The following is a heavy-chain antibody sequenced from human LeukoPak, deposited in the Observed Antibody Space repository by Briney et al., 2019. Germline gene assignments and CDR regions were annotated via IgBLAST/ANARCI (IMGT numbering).Heavy chain of an antibody. J-gene: IGHJ6*02. D-gene: IGHD3-3*01. CDR3: ARDVYGTYYDFWSGYYGRTDGMDV. Sequence: SETLSLTCAVSGGSISSGSSAWSWIRQPPGKGLEWIGYIYLSGTTYRNPSLKSRVTISLDRSKHQFSLNLKSVTAADTAVYYCARDVYGTYYDFWSGYYGRTDGMDVWGQGTTVTVSS. CDR2: IYLSGTT. V-gene: IGHV4-30-2*01. CDR1: GGSISSGSSA.